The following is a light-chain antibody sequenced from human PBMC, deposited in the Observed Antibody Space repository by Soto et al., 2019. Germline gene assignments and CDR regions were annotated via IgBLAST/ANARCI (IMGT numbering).Light chain of an antibody. CDR3: KQYGSSPKT. J-gene: IGKJ1*01. CDR2: GAY. V-gene: IGKV3-20*01. Sequence: EIVLTQSPATLSLSPGERATLSCRASQSVSSYLAWYQQKPGQAHRLLIYGAYSRATGIQDRFSGSGSGTDFTLTIRRLEPEDFAVYYCKQYGSSPKTFGQGTKVDIK. CDR1: QSVSSY.